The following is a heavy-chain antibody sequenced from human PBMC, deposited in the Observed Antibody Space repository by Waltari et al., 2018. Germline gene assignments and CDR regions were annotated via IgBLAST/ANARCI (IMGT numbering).Heavy chain of an antibody. CDR1: GGTFSGSY. J-gene: IGHJ6*02. CDR2: INHSGSV. CDR3: ARARVVKGYYYYGMDV. V-gene: IGHV4-34*02. D-gene: IGHD3-3*01. Sequence: QVQLQQWSAGLLKPSETLSLTCAVYGGTFSGSYWRWSSKPPGEGLEWIGEINHSGSVNYNPSLKSRVFMSVDTSKNQFSLKVTSVTAADTAVYYCARARVVKGYYYYGMDVWGQGATVTVS.